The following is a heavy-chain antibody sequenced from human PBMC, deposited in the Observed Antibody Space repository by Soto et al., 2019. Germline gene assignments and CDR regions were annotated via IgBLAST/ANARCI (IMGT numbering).Heavy chain of an antibody. D-gene: IGHD6-6*01. CDR1: GFTFSSYG. CDR2: IWYDGSNK. Sequence: GGSLRLSCAASGFTFSSYGMHWVGQAPGKGLEGVGVIWYDGSNKYYADSVKGRFTISRDNSKNTLYLQMNSLRAEDTAVYYCARVESGYSSPSYYYGMDVWGQGTTVTVSS. V-gene: IGHV3-33*01. J-gene: IGHJ6*02. CDR3: ARVESGYSSPSYYYGMDV.